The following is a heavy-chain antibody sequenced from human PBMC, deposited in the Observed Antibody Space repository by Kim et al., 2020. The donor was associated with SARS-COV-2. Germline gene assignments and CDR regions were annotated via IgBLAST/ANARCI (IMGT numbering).Heavy chain of an antibody. V-gene: IGHV3-23*01. CDR3: AKGGRYYYDSSGHTSYYFDY. Sequence: RFTISRDNSKNTLYLQMNSLRAEDTAVYYCAKGGRYYYDSSGHTSYYFDYWGQGTLVTVSS. J-gene: IGHJ4*02. D-gene: IGHD3-22*01.